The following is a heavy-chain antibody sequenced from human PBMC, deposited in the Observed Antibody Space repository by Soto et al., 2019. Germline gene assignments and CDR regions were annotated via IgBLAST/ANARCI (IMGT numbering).Heavy chain of an antibody. J-gene: IGHJ4*02. CDR2: IIPIFGTA. CDR1: GGTFSSYA. V-gene: IGHV1-69*13. Sequence: SVKVSCKASGGTFSSYAISWVRQAPGQGLEWMGGIIPIFGTANYAQKFQGRVTITADESTSTAYMELSSLRSEDTAVYYCARDRGRRGLRYFDWLPSDFDHWGQGTLVTVSS. D-gene: IGHD3-9*01. CDR3: ARDRGRRGLRYFDWLPSDFDH.